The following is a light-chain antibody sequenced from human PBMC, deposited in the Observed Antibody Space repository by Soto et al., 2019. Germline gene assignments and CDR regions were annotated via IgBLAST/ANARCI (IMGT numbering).Light chain of an antibody. Sequence: EIVSTQSPGTLSLSPGERVTLSCSASQSVSSSSYLAWYQQKPGQAPRPLIYGASSRATVIPDRFSGSGSGRSVAVTVGRLEPEDFAVDYLQQDGSSPQITVGQGTRREIK. J-gene: IGKJ5*01. CDR2: GAS. CDR3: QQDGSSPQIT. V-gene: IGKV3-20*01. CDR1: QSVSSSSY.